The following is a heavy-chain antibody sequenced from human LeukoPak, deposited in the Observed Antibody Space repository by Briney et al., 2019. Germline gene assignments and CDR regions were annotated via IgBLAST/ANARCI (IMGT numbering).Heavy chain of an antibody. D-gene: IGHD3-16*01. V-gene: IGHV3-23*01. Sequence: GGSLRLSCAASGFTFSSYGMSWVRQAPGKGLEWVSAISGSGVSTYYADSVKGRFTISRDNSKNTLYLQMNSLRAEDTAVYYCAKAFRGLREYYYYMDVWGKGTTVTVSS. J-gene: IGHJ6*03. CDR1: GFTFSSYG. CDR2: ISGSGVST. CDR3: AKAFRGLREYYYYMDV.